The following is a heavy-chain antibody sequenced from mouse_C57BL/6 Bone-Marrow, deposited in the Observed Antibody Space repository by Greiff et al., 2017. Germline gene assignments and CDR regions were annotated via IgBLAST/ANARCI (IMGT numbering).Heavy chain of an antibody. J-gene: IGHJ2*01. CDR2: IDPSDSET. V-gene: IGHV1-52*01. CDR3: ARYYGSSYFDY. CDR1: GYTFTSYW. D-gene: IGHD1-1*01. Sequence: QVQLQQPGAELVRPGSSVKLSCKASGYTFTSYWMHWVKQRPIHGLEWIGNIDPSDSETHYNQKFKDKATLTVDKSSSTAYMQLSSLTSEDSAVYYCARYYGSSYFDYWGQGTTLTVSS.